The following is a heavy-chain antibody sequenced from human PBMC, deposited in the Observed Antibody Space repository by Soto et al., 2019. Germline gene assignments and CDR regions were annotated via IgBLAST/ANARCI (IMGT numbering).Heavy chain of an antibody. Sequence: SETLSLTCTVSGGSISSGGYYWSWIRQHPVKGLECIGYIYDSWSTYYNPSLNSLVTISVDTSKNQFSLKLSSVTAADTAVYYCARDHPMVRGVTYYGMDVWGQGTTDTVSS. CDR2: IYDSWST. D-gene: IGHD3-10*01. J-gene: IGHJ6*02. CDR3: ARDHPMVRGVTYYGMDV. CDR1: GGSISSGGYY. V-gene: IGHV4-31*01.